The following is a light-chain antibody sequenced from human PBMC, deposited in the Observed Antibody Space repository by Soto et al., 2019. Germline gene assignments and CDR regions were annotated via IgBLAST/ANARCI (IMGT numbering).Light chain of an antibody. J-gene: IGKJ1*01. Sequence: PLTQSPSTLCASLGERVTITFRASQSVRTWLAWFQQKPGKAPKLLIYKATTLESGVPSRFSGSGSGTEFTLTISSLQPDDFATYYCQQYDNYLTFGRGTKVDIK. V-gene: IGKV1-5*03. CDR2: KAT. CDR1: QSVRTW. CDR3: QQYDNYLT.